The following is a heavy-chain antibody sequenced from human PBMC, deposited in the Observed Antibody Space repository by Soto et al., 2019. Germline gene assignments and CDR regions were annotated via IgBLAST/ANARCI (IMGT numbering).Heavy chain of an antibody. CDR1: GFTFSSYS. CDR2: ISSSSSTI. D-gene: IGHD3-22*01. V-gene: IGHV3-48*02. Sequence: PGGSLRLSCAASGFTFSSYSMNWVRQAPGKGLEWVSYISSSSSTIYYADSVKGRFTISRDNAKNSLYLQMNSLRDEDTAVYYCASAKYYYDSSGYSGFYGMDVWGQGTTVTVSS. J-gene: IGHJ6*02. CDR3: ASAKYYYDSSGYSGFYGMDV.